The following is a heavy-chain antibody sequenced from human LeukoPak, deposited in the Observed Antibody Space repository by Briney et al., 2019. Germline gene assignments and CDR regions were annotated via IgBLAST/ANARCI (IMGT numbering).Heavy chain of an antibody. Sequence: ASVKVSYKASEYTFTTYDINWVRQATGQGLEWMGWMTPNSAYTGYAQKFQGRVTITRNTSITTAYMELSSLRFEDTAVYYCARGRDGYNFGYFDLWGRGTLVTVSS. CDR1: EYTFTTYD. V-gene: IGHV1-8*03. CDR3: ARGRDGYNFGYFDL. CDR2: MTPNSAYT. J-gene: IGHJ2*01. D-gene: IGHD5-24*01.